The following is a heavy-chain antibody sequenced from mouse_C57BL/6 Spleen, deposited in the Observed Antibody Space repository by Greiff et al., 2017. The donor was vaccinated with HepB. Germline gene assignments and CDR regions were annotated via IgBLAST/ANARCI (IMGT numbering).Heavy chain of an antibody. Sequence: EVQGVESGGGLVKPGGSLKLSCAASGFTFSSYAMSWVRQTPEKRLEWVATISDGGSYTYYPDNVKGRFTISRDNAKNNLYLQMSHLKSEDTAMYYCARDEILRYAMDYWGQGTSVTVSS. CDR1: GFTFSSYA. CDR3: ARDEILRYAMDY. J-gene: IGHJ4*01. CDR2: ISDGGSYT. D-gene: IGHD1-1*01. V-gene: IGHV5-4*01.